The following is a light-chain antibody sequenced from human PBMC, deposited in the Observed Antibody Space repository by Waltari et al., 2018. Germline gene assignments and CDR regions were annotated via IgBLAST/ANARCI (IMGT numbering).Light chain of an antibody. CDR1: KLGYKY. Sequence: SYELIQPPSVSVTPGQTASITCSGDKLGYKYVRWYQQKPGQSPVLVIYQSTKRPSGIPERFSGSNSGNTATLTISGTQAVDEADYYCQAWDSTTAHYVFGTGTKVTVL. V-gene: IGLV3-1*01. CDR3: QAWDSTTAHYV. J-gene: IGLJ1*01. CDR2: QST.